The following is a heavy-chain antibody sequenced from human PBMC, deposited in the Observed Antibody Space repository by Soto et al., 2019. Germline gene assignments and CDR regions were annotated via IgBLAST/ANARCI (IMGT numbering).Heavy chain of an antibody. CDR1: GAIVTSGENY. D-gene: IGHD5-18*01. J-gene: IGHJ3*01. V-gene: IGHV4-30-4*08. CDR2: IYASGVT. Sequence: PSETLSLTCSVSGAIVTSGENYWSWVRQPPGKGLEWLCYIYASGVTSCTPSLTSRVTLSLDRPNNQVSLKLRSVTAAATAVYFCVRDLAHGYTCNVWGQGTLVTVSS. CDR3: VRDLAHGYTCNV.